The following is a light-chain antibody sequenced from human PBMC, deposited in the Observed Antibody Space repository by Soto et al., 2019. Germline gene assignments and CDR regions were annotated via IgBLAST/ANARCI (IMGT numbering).Light chain of an antibody. CDR3: QSYDNYNVV. Sequence: NFMLTQPHSVSESPGKTVTISCTRSSGNIASKYVQWYQQRPGSAPSTVIYEYYERPSGVPDRFSGAIDSSSNSASLTISGLKTEDEADYYCQSYDNYNVVFGGGPKLTVL. CDR2: EYY. CDR1: SGNIASKY. V-gene: IGLV6-57*04. J-gene: IGLJ2*01.